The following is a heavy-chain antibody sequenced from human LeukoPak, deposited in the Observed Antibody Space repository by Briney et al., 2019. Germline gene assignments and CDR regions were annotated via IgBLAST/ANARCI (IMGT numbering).Heavy chain of an antibody. CDR2: ISTSGDST. D-gene: IGHD6-19*01. CDR1: GFTFSSKN. Sequence: GGSLRLSCAASGFTFSSKNMNWARQAPGHGLEWVAYISTSGDSTKYADSVEGRFTISRDNAENSLYLLMNSLRVEDTAVYYCVKNGWLDYWGQGILVTVSS. V-gene: IGHV3-21*06. J-gene: IGHJ4*02. CDR3: VKNGWLDY.